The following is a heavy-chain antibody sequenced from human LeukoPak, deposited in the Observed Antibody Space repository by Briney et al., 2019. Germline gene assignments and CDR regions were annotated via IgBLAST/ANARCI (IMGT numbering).Heavy chain of an antibody. Sequence: ASVKVSCKASGYIITSYYMHWVRQAPGQGLVWMGMINPTGGSTTYAQNFQGRVTMTTDESTTTVYMGLNSLRSQDPAVYYCARGLPLWTKGTFDYWGQGTLVTVSS. D-gene: IGHD5-18*01. CDR3: ARGLPLWTKGTFDY. CDR2: INPTGGST. CDR1: GYIITSYY. V-gene: IGHV1-46*01. J-gene: IGHJ4*02.